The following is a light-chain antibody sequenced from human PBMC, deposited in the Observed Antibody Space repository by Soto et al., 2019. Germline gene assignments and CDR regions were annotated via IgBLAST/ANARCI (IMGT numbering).Light chain of an antibody. CDR1: NIGRKS. J-gene: IGLJ1*01. CDR2: DDD. Sequence: SYELTQPPSVSVAPGQTARITCEGTNIGRKSVHWYQQKPGQAPVLVVYDDDDRPSGIHQRFSGSNSGNAATLTISRVEAGDDADYYCQVWSTNIEHSVFGAWTKLTVL. CDR3: QVWSTNIEHSV. V-gene: IGLV3-21*02.